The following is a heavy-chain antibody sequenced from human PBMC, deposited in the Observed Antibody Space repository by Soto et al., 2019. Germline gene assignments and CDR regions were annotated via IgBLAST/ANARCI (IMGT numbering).Heavy chain of an antibody. J-gene: IGHJ3*02. Sequence: GGSLRLSCAASGFTFSTYEMNWVRQAPGKGLEWVSYISKNGIDIYYADSVKGRFTISRDNANNSLFLQMDSLRPEDTAVYYCAPRKYGSFNIGAFDIWGQGTMVTVSS. D-gene: IGHD1-26*01. CDR1: GFTFSTYE. CDR2: ISKNGIDI. V-gene: IGHV3-48*03. CDR3: APRKYGSFNIGAFDI.